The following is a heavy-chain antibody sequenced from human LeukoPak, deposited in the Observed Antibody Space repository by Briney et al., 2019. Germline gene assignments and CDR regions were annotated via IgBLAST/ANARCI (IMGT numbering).Heavy chain of an antibody. CDR2: INHSGST. J-gene: IGHJ5*02. CDR3: ARHLNWFDP. CDR1: GGSINTPNYY. V-gene: IGHV4-39*01. Sequence: ASETLSLTCTVSGGSINTPNYYWSWIRQPPGKGLEWIGEINHSGSTNYNPSLKSRVTISVDTSKNQFSLKLSSVTAADTAVYYCARHLNWFDPWGQGTLVTVSS.